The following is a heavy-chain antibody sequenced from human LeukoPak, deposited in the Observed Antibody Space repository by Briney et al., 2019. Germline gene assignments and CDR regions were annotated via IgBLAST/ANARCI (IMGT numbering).Heavy chain of an antibody. J-gene: IGHJ5*02. CDR1: GASISSSSYY. CDR2: IYYGGST. D-gene: IGHD6-6*01. V-gene: IGHV4-39*01. Sequence: SETLSLTCAVSGASISSSSYYWAWVRQPPGKGLEWIGSIYYGGSTYYNPSLKGRVTISVDTSKNQFSLKVRSVTAADTSVYYCARQVGYSSSSRWFDPWGQGTLVTVSS. CDR3: ARQVGYSSSSRWFDP.